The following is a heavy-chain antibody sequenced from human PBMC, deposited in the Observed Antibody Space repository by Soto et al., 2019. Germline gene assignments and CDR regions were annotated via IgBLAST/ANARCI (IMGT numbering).Heavy chain of an antibody. CDR3: ARGSSGALYDY. CDR1: GYIFTNYG. V-gene: IGHV1-18*04. CDR2: ISGYNGYP. Sequence: QIHLVQSGAEVRKPGASVIVSCKTSGYIFTNYGVSWVRQAPGEGLEVVGWISGYNGYPKYGQRFQGRVTLSTDTSTTTGYMELRNLRSDDTAVYYCARGSSGALYDYWGQGTLLTVSS. J-gene: IGHJ4*02.